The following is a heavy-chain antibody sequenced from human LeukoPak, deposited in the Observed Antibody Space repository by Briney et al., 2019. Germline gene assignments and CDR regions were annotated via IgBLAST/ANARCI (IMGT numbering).Heavy chain of an antibody. V-gene: IGHV1-8*03. CDR3: ARANTGPGYGLDY. CDR1: GYTFTSHF. CDR2: MNPNSGNT. J-gene: IGHJ4*02. Sequence: ASVKVSCKASGYTFTSHFMHWVRQATGQGLEWMGWMNPNSGNTGYAQKFQGRVTITRNTSISTAYMELSSLRSEDTAVYYCARANTGPGYGLDYWGQGTLLTVSS. D-gene: IGHD5-18*01.